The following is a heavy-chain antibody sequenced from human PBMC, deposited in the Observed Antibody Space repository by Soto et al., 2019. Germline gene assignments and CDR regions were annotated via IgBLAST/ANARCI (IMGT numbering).Heavy chain of an antibody. CDR2: MIPIFGTA. CDR1: RGNFSSYA. J-gene: IGHJ4*02. CDR3: ARARDGYGDSFYYFDY. V-gene: IGHV1-69*13. D-gene: IGHD4-17*01. Sequence: ASVKVSCKASRGNFSSYAISWVRQASGQGLERMGGMIPIFGTANYAQKFPGRVTITADESTSTAYMELSSLRSEDTAVDYCARARDGYGDSFYYFDYWGQGTLVTVAS.